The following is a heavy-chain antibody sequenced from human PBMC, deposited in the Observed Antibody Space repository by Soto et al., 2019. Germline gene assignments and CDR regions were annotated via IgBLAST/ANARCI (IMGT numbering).Heavy chain of an antibody. CDR1: GGTFSSYA. J-gene: IGHJ6*02. V-gene: IGHV1-69*13. CDR3: ARDHNAEAVAGTRYCYSSYGMDV. CDR2: IIPIFGTA. Sequence: SVKVSCKASGGTFSSYAISWVRQAPGQGLEWMGGIIPIFGTANYAQKFQGRVTITADESTSTAYMELSSLRSEDTAVYYCARDHNAEAVAGTRYCYSSYGMDVWGQGTRVTVSS. D-gene: IGHD6-19*01.